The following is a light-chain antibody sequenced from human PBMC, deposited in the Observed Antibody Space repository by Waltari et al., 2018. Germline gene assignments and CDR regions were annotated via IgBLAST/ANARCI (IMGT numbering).Light chain of an antibody. CDR2: DVS. CDR3: SSHTSNSIVV. CDR1: SSDCGGYNH. Sequence: QSARTQPASVSGSPGQSITISCTGTSSDCGGYNHVSWYQQHPAKAPKVMIYDVSNRPSGVSNRFSGSKSGNTASLTISGLQAEDDAEYYCSSHTSNSIVVFGGGTKLTVL. V-gene: IGLV2-14*03. J-gene: IGLJ2*01.